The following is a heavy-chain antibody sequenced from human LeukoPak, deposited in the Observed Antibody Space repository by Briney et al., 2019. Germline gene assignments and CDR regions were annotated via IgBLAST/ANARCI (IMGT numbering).Heavy chain of an antibody. J-gene: IGHJ4*02. CDR1: GDSISSYY. Sequence: KPLETLSLTCTISGDSISSYYWSWIRQPAGKGLEWIGRIYSSGSTNYNPSLKSRVTMSLDTSKNQFSLKLSSVSAADTAVYYCARNWYFDSWGQGTLVTVSS. CDR2: IYSSGST. D-gene: IGHD1-1*01. V-gene: IGHV4-4*07. CDR3: ARNWYFDS.